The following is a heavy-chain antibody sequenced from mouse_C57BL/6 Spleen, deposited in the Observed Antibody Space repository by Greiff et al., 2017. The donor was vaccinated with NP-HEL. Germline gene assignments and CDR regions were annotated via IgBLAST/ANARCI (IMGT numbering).Heavy chain of an antibody. Sequence: EVQRVESGGGLVKPGGSLKLSCAASGFTFSDYGMHWVRQAPEKGLEWVAYISSGSSTIYYADTVKGRFTISRDNAKNTLFLQMTSLRSEDTAMYYCARGGGYYSSYWYFDVWGTGTTVTVSS. CDR2: ISSGSSTI. CDR1: GFTFSDYG. D-gene: IGHD2-3*01. J-gene: IGHJ1*03. CDR3: ARGGGYYSSYWYFDV. V-gene: IGHV5-17*01.